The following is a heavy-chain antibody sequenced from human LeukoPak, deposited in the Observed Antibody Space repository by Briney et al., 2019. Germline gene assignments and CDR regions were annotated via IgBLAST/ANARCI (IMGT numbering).Heavy chain of an antibody. Sequence: GGSLRLSCAASGFTFDDYGMSWVRQAPGKGLEWVSGINWNGGSTGYADSVKGRFTISRDNAKNSLYLQMNSLRDEDTAVYYCAREGPYYGSGSYRGDVWGQGTTVTVSS. CDR1: GFTFDDYG. V-gene: IGHV3-20*04. CDR2: INWNGGST. D-gene: IGHD3-10*01. CDR3: AREGPYYGSGSYRGDV. J-gene: IGHJ6*02.